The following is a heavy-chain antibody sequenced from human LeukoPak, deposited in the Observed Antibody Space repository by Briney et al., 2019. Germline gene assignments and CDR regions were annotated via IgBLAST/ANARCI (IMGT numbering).Heavy chain of an antibody. D-gene: IGHD5-18*01. V-gene: IGHV3-48*01. Sequence: PGGSLRLSCAASGFTFSSYSMNWVSQAPGKGLEGVSYISSSSSIIDHADSVKGRFTISRDNAKNSLYLQMNSLRAEDTAVYYCARARGYSYGYSDYWGQGTLVTVSS. CDR1: GFTFSSYS. CDR2: ISSSSSII. CDR3: ARARGYSYGYSDY. J-gene: IGHJ4*02.